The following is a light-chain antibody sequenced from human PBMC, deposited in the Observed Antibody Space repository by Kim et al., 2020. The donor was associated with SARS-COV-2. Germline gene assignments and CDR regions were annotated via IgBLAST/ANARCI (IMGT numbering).Light chain of an antibody. Sequence: SYELTQPPSVSVSPGRTARITCSGDALGDTSASWYQQKPGQFPILVIYQDSKRPSGIPERFSGSESASTATLTISGTQAMDEADYYCQAWDSSTVVFGGG. V-gene: IGLV3-1*01. CDR3: QAWDSSTVV. CDR2: QDS. CDR1: ALGDTS. J-gene: IGLJ2*01.